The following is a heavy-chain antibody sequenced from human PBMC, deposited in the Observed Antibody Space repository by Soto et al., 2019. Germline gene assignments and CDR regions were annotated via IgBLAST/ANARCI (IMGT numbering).Heavy chain of an antibody. V-gene: IGHV1-69*13. D-gene: IGHD2-15*01. CDR3: ARSRDCSGGSCYSFYNNWFDP. CDR2: IIPILGTA. J-gene: IGHJ5*02. Sequence: SVKVSCKASGGTFSSYAISWVRQAPGQGLEWMGGIIPILGTANYAQKFQGRVTITADESTSTAYVELSSLRSEDTAVYYCARSRDCSGGSCYSFYNNWFDPWGQGTLVTVSS. CDR1: GGTFSSYA.